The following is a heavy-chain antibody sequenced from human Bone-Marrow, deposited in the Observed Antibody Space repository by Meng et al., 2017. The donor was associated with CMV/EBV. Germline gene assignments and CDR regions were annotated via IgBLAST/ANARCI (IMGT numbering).Heavy chain of an antibody. J-gene: IGHJ5*02. Sequence: QQWGARLLKPSETLSLPCAVYGGSFSGYYWSWIRQPPGKGLEWIAEINHSGNTNYNPSLKSRVTISVDTSKNQFSLKLSSVTAADTAVYYCATVGLGMNWFDPWGQGTLVTVSS. CDR1: GGSFSGYY. CDR2: INHSGNT. V-gene: IGHV4-34*01. CDR3: ATVGLGMNWFDP.